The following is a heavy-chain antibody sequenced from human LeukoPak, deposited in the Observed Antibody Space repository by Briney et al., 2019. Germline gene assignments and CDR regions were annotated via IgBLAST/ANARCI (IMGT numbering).Heavy chain of an antibody. J-gene: IGHJ4*02. V-gene: IGHV1-8*03. D-gene: IGHD4-17*01. CDR3: ALGAFTVTTYNY. CDR1: GYTFTGYY. Sequence: ASVKVSCKASGYTFTGYYMHWVRQAPGQGLEWMGWMNPNSGNTGYAQKFQGRVTITRNTSISTAYMELSSLRSEDTAVYYCALGAFTVTTYNYWGQGTLVTVSS. CDR2: MNPNSGNT.